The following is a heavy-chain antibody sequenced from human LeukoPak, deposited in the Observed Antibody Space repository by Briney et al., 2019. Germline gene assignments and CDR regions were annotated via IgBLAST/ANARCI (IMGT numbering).Heavy chain of an antibody. J-gene: IGHJ4*02. CDR3: ARGYGDSIHFDY. D-gene: IGHD4-17*01. CDR1: GFTFSDYY. CDR2: ISSSSSYT. V-gene: IGHV3-11*06. Sequence: MSGGSLRLSCAASGFTFSDYYMSWIRQAPGKGLEWVSYISSSSSYTNYADSVKGRFTISRDNAKNSLYLQMNSLRAEEAAVYYCARGYGDSIHFDYWGQGTLVTVSS.